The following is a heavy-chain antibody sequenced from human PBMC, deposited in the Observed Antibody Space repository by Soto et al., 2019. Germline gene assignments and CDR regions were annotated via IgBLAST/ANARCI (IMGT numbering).Heavy chain of an antibody. CDR3: VRERAFLAPMFARGSLDM. J-gene: IGHJ3*02. CDR2: INHDGSST. CDR1: EFTFDDYG. D-gene: IGHD3-10*01. Sequence: PGVSLRLSCAASEFTFDDYGMSWVRQAPGKGLVWVSRINHDGSSTIYADSVKGRFTVSRDNAKNTLYLQMTSLRAEDTAVYYCVRERAFLAPMFARGSLDMWGQGTVVTVSS. V-gene: IGHV3-74*01.